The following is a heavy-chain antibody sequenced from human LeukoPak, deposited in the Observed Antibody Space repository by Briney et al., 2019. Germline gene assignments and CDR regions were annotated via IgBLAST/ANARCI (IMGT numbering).Heavy chain of an antibody. D-gene: IGHD6-13*01. Sequence: SETLSLTCTVSGGSISSYYWSWIRQPPGKGLEWIGYIYYSGSTNYNPSLKSRVTISVDTSKDQFSLKLSSVTAADTAVYYCARMSGRAAAADYWGQGTLVTVSS. CDR1: GGSISSYY. V-gene: IGHV4-59*01. CDR3: ARMSGRAAAADY. J-gene: IGHJ4*02. CDR2: IYYSGST.